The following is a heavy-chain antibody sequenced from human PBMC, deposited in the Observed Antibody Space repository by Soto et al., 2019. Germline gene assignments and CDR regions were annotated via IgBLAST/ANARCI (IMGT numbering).Heavy chain of an antibody. J-gene: IGHJ6*02. CDR3: ARDIGTTLARGPALYV. CDR1: GFTVSSNY. Sequence: EVQLVESGGGLIQPGGSLRLSCAASGFTVSSNYMTWVRQAPGKGLECVSIIYRDGDTYYTDSVKGRFTISRDNSKNTVYLQMISLRPDDAAVYYCARDIGTTLARGPALYVWGQGTTVTVSS. CDR2: IYRDGDT. V-gene: IGHV3-53*01. D-gene: IGHD1-1*01.